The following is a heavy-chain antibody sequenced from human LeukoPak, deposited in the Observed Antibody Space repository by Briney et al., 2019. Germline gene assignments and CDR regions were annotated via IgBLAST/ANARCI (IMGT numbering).Heavy chain of an antibody. CDR2: ISYDGTNK. D-gene: IGHD3-10*01. V-gene: IGHV3-30*10. CDR3: ARESAGSGSRFDP. Sequence: GGSLRLSCAASGFTFSSYAMHWVRQAPGKGLEGVAVISYDGTNKYYTDSVKGRFTISRDSSKNTVYLQMNSLRAEDTAVYYCARESAGSGSRFDPGGQGTLVTVSA. J-gene: IGHJ5*02. CDR1: GFTFSSYA.